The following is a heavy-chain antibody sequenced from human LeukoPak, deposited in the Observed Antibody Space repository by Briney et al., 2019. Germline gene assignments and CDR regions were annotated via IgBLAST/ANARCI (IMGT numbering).Heavy chain of an antibody. J-gene: IGHJ6*02. D-gene: IGHD3-22*01. V-gene: IGHV4-30-4*01. CDR2: IYYSGST. CDR3: ARDPYYYDSSGYYPYYYGMDV. CDR1: GGSISSGDYY. Sequence: TSETLSLTCTVPGGSISSGDYYWRWIRQPPGRGLEWIGYIYYSGSTYYNPSLKSRVTISVDTSKNQFSLKLSSVTAADTAVYYCARDPYYYDSSGYYPYYYGMDVWGQGTTVTVSS.